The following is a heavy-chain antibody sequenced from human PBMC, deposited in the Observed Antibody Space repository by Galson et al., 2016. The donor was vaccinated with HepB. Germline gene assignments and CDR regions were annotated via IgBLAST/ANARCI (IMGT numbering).Heavy chain of an antibody. CDR3: AKGSRGYSGYYFDF. V-gene: IGHV3-23*01. CDR2: ISGSGAST. CDR1: GFTFNNFA. D-gene: IGHD5-12*01. J-gene: IGHJ4*02. Sequence: SLRLSCAASGFTFNNFAMTWVRQGPGTGLEWVSAISGSGASTYYADSVKGRFIISRDNSKNTLYVQMNSLRAEDTAVYYCAKGSRGYSGYYFDFWGQGTLVTVSS.